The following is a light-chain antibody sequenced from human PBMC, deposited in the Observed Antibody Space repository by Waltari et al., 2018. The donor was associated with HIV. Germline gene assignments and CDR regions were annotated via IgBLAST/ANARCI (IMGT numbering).Light chain of an antibody. J-gene: IGLJ2*01. CDR2: EVS. CDR3: FSYAGNNHLL. Sequence: QSALTQPPSASGSPGQSVTISCAGTSSDIGLYNFVSWYQHHPGKAPKLMISEVSRRPSGVPDRFSGSKSGNTASLTVSGLQAEDEAAYYCFSYAGNNHLLFGGGTKLTVL. V-gene: IGLV2-8*01. CDR1: SSDIGLYNF.